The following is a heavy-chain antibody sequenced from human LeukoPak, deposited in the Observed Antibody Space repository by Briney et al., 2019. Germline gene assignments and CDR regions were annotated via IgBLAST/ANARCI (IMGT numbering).Heavy chain of an antibody. CDR1: GYTFTAYY. D-gene: IGHD5/OR15-5a*01. CDR3: ARDVTVYGPTDDP. Sequence: ASVKVSCKASGYTFTAYYMHWVRQAPGQGLEWMGWINPNSGGTNYAQKFQGRVTMTRDTSISTAYMELSRLRSDDTAVYYCARDVTVYGPTDDPWGQGTLVTVSS. V-gene: IGHV1-2*02. CDR2: INPNSGGT. J-gene: IGHJ5*02.